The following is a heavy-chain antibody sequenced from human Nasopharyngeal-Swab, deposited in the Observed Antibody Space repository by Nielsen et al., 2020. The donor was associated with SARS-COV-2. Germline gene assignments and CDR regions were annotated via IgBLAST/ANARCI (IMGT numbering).Heavy chain of an antibody. CDR3: AISTVVTN. J-gene: IGHJ4*02. V-gene: IGHV3-21*01. CDR1: GFTFSSYS. Sequence: GESLKISCAASGFTFSSYSMNWVRQAPGKVLEWVSSISSSSSYIYYADSVKGRFTISRDNAKNSLYLQMNSLRAEDTAVYYCAISTVVTNWGQGTLVTVSS. CDR2: ISSSSSYI. D-gene: IGHD4-23*01.